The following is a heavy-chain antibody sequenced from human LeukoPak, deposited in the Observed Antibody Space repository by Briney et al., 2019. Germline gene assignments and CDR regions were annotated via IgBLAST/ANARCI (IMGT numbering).Heavy chain of an antibody. J-gene: IGHJ4*02. V-gene: IGHV4-4*07. CDR2: ISTSRGT. Sequence: SETLSLICYVSGDSITTNYWNWIRQTPEKGLEWVGYISTSRGTNYNPSLRSRVTMLLDTSKNQFSLELRSVTAADTAVYHCARGYYDSRGYSVPFDSWGQGTLVTVSS. CDR3: ARGYYDSRGYSVPFDS. D-gene: IGHD3-22*01. CDR1: GDSITTNY.